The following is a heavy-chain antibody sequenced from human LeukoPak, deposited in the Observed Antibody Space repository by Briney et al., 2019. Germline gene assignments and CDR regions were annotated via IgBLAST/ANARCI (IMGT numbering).Heavy chain of an antibody. D-gene: IGHD6-25*01. V-gene: IGHV1-69*05. CDR2: IIPIFGTA. J-gene: IGHJ3*02. CDR3: AREDAAGDAFDI. CDR1: GGTFSSYA. Sequence: SVKVSCKASGGTFSSYAISWVRQAPGQGLEWMGGIIPIFGTANYAQKFQGRVTITTDESTSTAYMELSSLRSEDTAVYYCAREDAAGDAFDIWGQGTMVTVSS.